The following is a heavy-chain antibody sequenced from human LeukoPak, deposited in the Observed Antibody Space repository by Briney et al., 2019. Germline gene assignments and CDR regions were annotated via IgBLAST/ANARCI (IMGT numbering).Heavy chain of an antibody. V-gene: IGHV3-7*01. CDR2: IKQDGNEK. D-gene: IGHD2-2*01. CDR1: GFTFSSYW. J-gene: IGHJ6*02. Sequence: PVGSLRLSCAASGFTFSSYWMSWVRQAPGKGLEWVANIKQDGNEKYYVDSVKGRFTISRDNAKNSLYLQMISLRAEDTAVYYCARACSSTSCYGYYYYYGMDVWGQGTTVTVSS. CDR3: ARACSSTSCYGYYYYYGMDV.